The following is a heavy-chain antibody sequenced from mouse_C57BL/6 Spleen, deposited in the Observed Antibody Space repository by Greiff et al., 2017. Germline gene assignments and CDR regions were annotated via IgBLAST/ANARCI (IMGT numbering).Heavy chain of an antibody. CDR1: GFTFSDYY. V-gene: IGHV5-16*01. J-gene: IGHJ4*01. CDR3: AREGGYNAMDY. CDR2: INYDGSST. Sequence: EVMLVESEGGLVQPGRSMKLSCTASGFTFSDYYMAWVRQVPEKGLEWVANINYDGSSTYYLDSLKSRFIISRDNAKNILYLQMSSLKSEDTATYYCAREGGYNAMDYWGQGTSVTVSS. D-gene: IGHD3-1*01.